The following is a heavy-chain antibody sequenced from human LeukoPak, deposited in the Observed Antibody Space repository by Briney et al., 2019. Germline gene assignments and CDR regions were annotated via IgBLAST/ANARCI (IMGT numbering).Heavy chain of an antibody. CDR2: ISSSSSYI. CDR3: ARVSVSLDYYYMDV. D-gene: IGHD2-2*03. V-gene: IGHV3-21*01. Sequence: GGSLRLSCAASGFTFSSYSMNWVRQAPGKGLEWVSSISSSSSYIYYADSVKGRFTISRDNAKNSLYLQMNSLRAEDTAVYYCARVSVSLDYYYMDVWGKGTTVTVSS. J-gene: IGHJ6*03. CDR1: GFTFSSYS.